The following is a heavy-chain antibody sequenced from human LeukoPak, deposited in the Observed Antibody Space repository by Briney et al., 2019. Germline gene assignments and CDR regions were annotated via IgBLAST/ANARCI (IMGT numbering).Heavy chain of an antibody. CDR3: ARVDVLVGAYYFDY. Sequence: ASVKVSCKASGYTFTGYYMHWVRQAPGQGLEWMGWINPNSGGTNYAQKFQGRVTMTRDTSISTAYMELRSLRSDDTAVYYCARVDVLVGAYYFDYWGQGTLVTVSS. CDR1: GYTFTGYY. CDR2: INPNSGGT. J-gene: IGHJ4*02. D-gene: IGHD1-26*01. V-gene: IGHV1-2*02.